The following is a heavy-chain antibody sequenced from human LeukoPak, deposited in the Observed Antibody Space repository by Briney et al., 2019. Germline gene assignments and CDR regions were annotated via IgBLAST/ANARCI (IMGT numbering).Heavy chain of an antibody. V-gene: IGHV3-23*01. CDR3: AKFRDSSSWVWFDP. Sequence: PGGSLRLSCAASGFTFSSYSMSWVRQAPGKGLEWVSAISGSGGSTYYADSVKGRFTISRDNSKNTLYLQMNSLRAEDTAVYYCAKFRDSSSWVWFDPWGQGTLATVSS. J-gene: IGHJ5*02. CDR2: ISGSGGST. D-gene: IGHD6-13*01. CDR1: GFTFSSYS.